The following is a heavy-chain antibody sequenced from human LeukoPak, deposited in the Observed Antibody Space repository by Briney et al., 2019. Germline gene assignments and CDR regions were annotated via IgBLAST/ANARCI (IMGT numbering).Heavy chain of an antibody. CDR1: GGSISSYY. CDR3: ARDLPFDP. J-gene: IGHJ5*02. V-gene: IGHV4-59*01. Sequence: PSETLSLTCTVSGGSISSYYWSWLRQPPGKGLEGIGYIYYSGSSNYNPSLKSRVTISVDTSKTQFSLKRSSVSAADTAVYYCARDLPFDPWGQGTLVTVSS. CDR2: IYYSGSS.